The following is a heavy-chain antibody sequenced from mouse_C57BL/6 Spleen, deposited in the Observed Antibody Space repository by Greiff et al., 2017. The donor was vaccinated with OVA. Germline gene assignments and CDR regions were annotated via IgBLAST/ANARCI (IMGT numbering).Heavy chain of an antibody. CDR3: AISPPYYGSSYLYVDG. Sequence: QVHVKQPGAELVKPGASVKLSCKASGYTFTSYWMHWVKQRPGQGLEWIGMIHPNSGSTNYNEKFKSKATLTVDKSSSTAYMQLSSRTSEDSAVYYCAISPPYYGSSYLYVDGWGTGTTVTVSS. J-gene: IGHJ1*03. CDR1: GYTFTSYW. V-gene: IGHV1-64*01. D-gene: IGHD1-1*01. CDR2: IHPNSGST.